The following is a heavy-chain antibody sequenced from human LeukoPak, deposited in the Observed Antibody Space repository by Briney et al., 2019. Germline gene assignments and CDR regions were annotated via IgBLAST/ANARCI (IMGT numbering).Heavy chain of an antibody. Sequence: PSETLSLTCAVSGGSISSSNWWSWVRQPPGKGLEWIGEIYHSGSTNYNPSLKSRVTISVDKPKNQFSLKLSSVTAADTAVYYCAGGGNYDILTGYIPGAFDIWGQGTMVTVSS. D-gene: IGHD3-9*01. CDR2: IYHSGST. J-gene: IGHJ3*02. V-gene: IGHV4-4*02. CDR1: GGSISSSNW. CDR3: AGGGNYDILTGYIPGAFDI.